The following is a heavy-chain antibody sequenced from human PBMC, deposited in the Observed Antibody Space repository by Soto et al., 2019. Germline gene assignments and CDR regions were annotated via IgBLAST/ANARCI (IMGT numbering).Heavy chain of an antibody. CDR3: ARVADSRWYSNYFDY. Sequence: PSETLSLTCIVSGGSISSYSRSWIRQPAGKGLEWIGRIYTSGSTNYNPSLKSRVTMSVDTSKNQFSLRLSSVTAADTAVYYCARVADSRWYSNYFDYWGQGILVTVSS. CDR1: GGSISSYS. V-gene: IGHV4-4*07. CDR2: IYTSGST. D-gene: IGHD6-13*01. J-gene: IGHJ4*02.